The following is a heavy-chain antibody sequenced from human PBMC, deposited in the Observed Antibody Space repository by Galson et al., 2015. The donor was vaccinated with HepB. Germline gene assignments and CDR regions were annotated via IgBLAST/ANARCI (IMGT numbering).Heavy chain of an antibody. CDR2: IYYSGST. V-gene: IGHV4-39*01. CDR3: ARRPSGSIQDDAFDI. J-gene: IGHJ3*02. D-gene: IGHD1-26*01. CDR1: GGSISSSSYY. Sequence: ETLSLTCTVSGGSISSSSYYWGWIRQPPGKGLEWIGSIYYSGSTYYNPSLKSRVTISVDTSKNQFSLKLSSVTAADTAVYYCARRPSGSIQDDAFDIWGQGTMVTVSS.